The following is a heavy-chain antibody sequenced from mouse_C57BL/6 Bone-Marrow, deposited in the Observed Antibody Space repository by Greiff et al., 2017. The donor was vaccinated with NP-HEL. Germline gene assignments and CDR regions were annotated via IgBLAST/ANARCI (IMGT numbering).Heavy chain of an antibody. J-gene: IGHJ2*01. D-gene: IGHD1-1*01. CDR1: GYTFTGYW. CDR3: AREGGSSFFDY. Sequence: QVQLQQSGAELMKPGASVKLSCKATGYTFTGYWIEWVKQRPGHGLEWIGEILPGSGSTNYNPKFKGKATFTADTSSNTAYMQLSSLTTEDSAIYYCAREGGSSFFDYWGQGTTLTVSS. CDR2: ILPGSGST. V-gene: IGHV1-9*01.